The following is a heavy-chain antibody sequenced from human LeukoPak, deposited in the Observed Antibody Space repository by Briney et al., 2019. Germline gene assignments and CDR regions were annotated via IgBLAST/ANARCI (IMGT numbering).Heavy chain of an antibody. CDR2: IRYDGSNK. Sequence: AGGSLRLSCAASGFTFSSYGMHWVRQAPGKGLGWVAFIRYDGSNKYYADSVKGRFTISRDNSKNTLYLQMNSLRAEDTAVYYCAKTYYDFWSGYSWGQGTLVTVSS. J-gene: IGHJ5*02. CDR1: GFTFSSYG. V-gene: IGHV3-30*02. D-gene: IGHD3-3*01. CDR3: AKTYYDFWSGYS.